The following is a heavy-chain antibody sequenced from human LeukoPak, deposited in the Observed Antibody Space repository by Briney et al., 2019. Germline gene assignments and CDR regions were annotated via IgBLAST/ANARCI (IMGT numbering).Heavy chain of an antibody. Sequence: RPRGSLRLSCAASGFKFDDYGMSWVRQAPGKGLEWVCDINWNGAWTGYADSVKGRFTISRDNAKNSFYLQMNSLRAEDTALYYCAGYYYDSSRGFDLWGQGTLVTVSA. V-gene: IGHV3-20*04. D-gene: IGHD3-22*01. CDR3: AGYYYDSSRGFDL. J-gene: IGHJ5*02. CDR2: INWNGAWT. CDR1: GFKFDDYG.